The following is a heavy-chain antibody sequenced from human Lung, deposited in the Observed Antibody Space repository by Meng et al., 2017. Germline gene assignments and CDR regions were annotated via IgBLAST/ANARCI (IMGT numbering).Heavy chain of an antibody. CDR1: GFSFSNSA. CDR2: ISIIGHNT. Sequence: QLREAGGGLGQPGGSLRLSCAVSGFSFSNSAMSWVRQAPGKGLEWVSGISIIGHNTYYADSVKGRFIISRDNSRNTLYLQMNSLRAEDTAIYYCAKEEVPNDYWGQGTLVTVSS. CDR3: AKEEVPNDY. D-gene: IGHD1-1*01. J-gene: IGHJ4*02. V-gene: IGHV3-23*01.